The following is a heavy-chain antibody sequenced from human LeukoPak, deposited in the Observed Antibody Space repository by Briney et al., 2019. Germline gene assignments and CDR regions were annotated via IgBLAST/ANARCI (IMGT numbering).Heavy chain of an antibody. V-gene: IGHV3-7*01. CDR3: ARDGYCSGSSCYSTTDY. D-gene: IGHD2-15*01. Sequence: PGGSLRLSCVASGFTFSSYWMTWVRQAPGKGLEWVANINEDGSETYYVDSVKGRFTMSRDNAKNSLYLQMNSLRAEDTAVYYCARDGYCSGSSCYSTTDYWGQGTLVTVSS. CDR1: GFTFSSYW. CDR2: INEDGSET. J-gene: IGHJ4*02.